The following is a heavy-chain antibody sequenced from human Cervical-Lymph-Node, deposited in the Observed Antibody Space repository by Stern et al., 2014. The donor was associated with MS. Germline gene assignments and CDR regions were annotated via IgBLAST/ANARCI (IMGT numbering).Heavy chain of an antibody. CDR2: ISYDGTHK. D-gene: IGHD4-23*01. CDR1: GFSFSDYG. Sequence: VQLEESGGNVVQPGRSLRLSCAASGFSFSDYGIHWVRQAPGKALEWVAVISYDGTHKYYADSVKGRGTISRDNSKNTVYFEMNSLRSDDTAVYYCAKDLGGNAFDYWGQGTLVIVSS. V-gene: IGHV3-30*18. CDR3: AKDLGGNAFDY. J-gene: IGHJ4*02.